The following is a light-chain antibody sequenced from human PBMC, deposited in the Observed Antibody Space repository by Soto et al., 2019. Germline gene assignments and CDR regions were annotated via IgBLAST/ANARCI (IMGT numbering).Light chain of an antibody. J-gene: IGLJ1*01. CDR1: SSDVGGYNY. CDR2: EVS. CDR3: SSYTSTSTLYV. Sequence: QSALTQPASVSGSPGQSITLSCTGTSSDVGGYNYVSWYQQHPGNAPKLMIYEVSSRPSGVSNRFSGSKSGNTASLTISGLQAEDEVDYYCSSYTSTSTLYVFGSGTKLTVL. V-gene: IGLV2-14*01.